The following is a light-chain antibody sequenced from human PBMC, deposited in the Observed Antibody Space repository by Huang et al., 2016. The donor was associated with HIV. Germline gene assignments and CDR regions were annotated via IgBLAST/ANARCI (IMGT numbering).Light chain of an antibody. J-gene: IGKJ4*01. Sequence: EIVLTQSPATLSLSPGERAALSCRATQSINNNLAWDQQQPGQSPRLLIYGASTRATGIPARVRGSGSGTEFTLTISSLQSEDFAVYYCQQYNNWPPQLTFGGGTKVEIK. V-gene: IGKV3-15*01. CDR2: GAS. CDR1: QSINNN. CDR3: QQYNNWPPQLT.